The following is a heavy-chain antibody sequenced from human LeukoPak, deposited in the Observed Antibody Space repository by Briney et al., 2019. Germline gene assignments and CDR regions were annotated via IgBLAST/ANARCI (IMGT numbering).Heavy chain of an antibody. D-gene: IGHD3-9*01. Sequence: GGSLRLSCAASGFTFSSDAMSWVRQAPGKGLEWVSGMSGSGGSTYYADSVKGRVTISRDNSKKTLYLQMSSLRAEDTAVYYCAKDPVLRYFDWQHIGLGLDYWGQGTLDTVSS. CDR2: MSGSGGST. V-gene: IGHV3-23*01. CDR1: GFTFSSDA. J-gene: IGHJ4*02. CDR3: AKDPVLRYFDWQHIGLGLDY.